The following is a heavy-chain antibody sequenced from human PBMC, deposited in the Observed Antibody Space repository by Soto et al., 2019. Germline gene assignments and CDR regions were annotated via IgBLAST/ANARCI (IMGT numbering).Heavy chain of an antibody. J-gene: IGHJ4*02. CDR3: AKDEGGGYYYGMTQ. V-gene: IGHV3-30-3*01. CDR2: MSYDGRIK. CDR1: GFTFSSYA. Sequence: QVQLVESGGGVVQPGTSLRLSCAASGFTFSSYAMHWVRQAPGKGLEWVAVMSYDGRIKDYADSVKGRVTISRDNTMSTLYLQMNSLRDEDTAVYYCAKDEGGGYYYGMTQWGQGPLVSVSS. D-gene: IGHD3-3*01.